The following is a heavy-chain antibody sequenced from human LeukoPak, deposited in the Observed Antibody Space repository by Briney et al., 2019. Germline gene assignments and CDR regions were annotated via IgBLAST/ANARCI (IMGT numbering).Heavy chain of an antibody. D-gene: IGHD6-13*01. J-gene: IGHJ4*02. CDR2: IYCSGST. Sequence: SETLSLTCTVSGGSISSYYWSWIRQPPGKGLEWIGYIYCSGSTNYNPSLKSRVTISVDTSKNQFSLKLSSVTAADTAVYYCARDGGSSWDQIDYWGQGTLVTVSS. CDR3: ARDGGSSWDQIDY. CDR1: GGSISSYY. V-gene: IGHV4-59*01.